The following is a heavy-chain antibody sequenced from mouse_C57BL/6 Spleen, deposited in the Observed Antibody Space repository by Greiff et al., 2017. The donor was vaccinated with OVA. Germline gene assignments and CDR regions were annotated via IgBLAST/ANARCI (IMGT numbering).Heavy chain of an antibody. CDR3: ARGGDYDWYFEV. Sequence: QVQLQQPGAELVKPGASVKMSCKASGYTFTSYWITWVKQRPGQGLEWIGDIYPGSGSTNYNEKFKSKATLTVDTSSSTAYMQLSSLTSEDSAVYYFARGGDYDWYFEVWGTGTTVTVSS. V-gene: IGHV1-55*01. CDR1: GYTFTSYW. D-gene: IGHD2-4*01. CDR2: IYPGSGST. J-gene: IGHJ1*03.